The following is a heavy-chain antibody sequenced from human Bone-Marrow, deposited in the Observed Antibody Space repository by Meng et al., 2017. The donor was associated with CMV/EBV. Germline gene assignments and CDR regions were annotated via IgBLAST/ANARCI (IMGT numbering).Heavy chain of an antibody. CDR1: GFTFSCYA. CDR3: ARDPQVVPAARHYYYYGMDV. D-gene: IGHD2-2*01. CDR2: ISYDGSNK. J-gene: IGHJ6*02. V-gene: IGHV3-30-3*01. Sequence: GGSLRLSCAASGFTFSCYAMHWVRQAPGKGLEWVAVISYDGSNKYYADSVKGRFTISRDNSKNTLYLQMNSLRAEDTAVYYCARDPQVVPAARHYYYYGMDVWGQGTTVTVSS.